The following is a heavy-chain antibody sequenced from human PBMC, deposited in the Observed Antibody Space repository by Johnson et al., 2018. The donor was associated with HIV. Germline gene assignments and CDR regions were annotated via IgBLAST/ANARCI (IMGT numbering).Heavy chain of an antibody. D-gene: IGHD5-18*01. CDR2: IKQDGSEN. CDR3: ARDQEYSYGYEGTVLAFDI. CDR1: GFTFNSYA. Sequence: VQLVESGGGVVQPARSLRLSCVASGFTFNSYAMHWVRQAPGKGLEWVANIKQDGSENYCVDSVKGRFTISRDNAKNSLYLQMNSLRAEETAVYYCARDQEYSYGYEGTVLAFDIWGQGTMVTVSS. J-gene: IGHJ3*02. V-gene: IGHV3-7*01.